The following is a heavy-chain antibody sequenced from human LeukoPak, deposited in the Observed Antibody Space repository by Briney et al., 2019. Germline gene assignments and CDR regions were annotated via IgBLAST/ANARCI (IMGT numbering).Heavy chain of an antibody. J-gene: IGHJ4*02. CDR1: GYTFTGYY. CDR2: INPNSGGT. V-gene: IGHV1-2*02. CDR3: ARGGGATTAS. Sequence: ASVKVSCKASGYTFTGYYMHWVRQAPGQGLEWMGWINPNSGGTNYAQKFQGRVTITTDESTSTAYMELSSLRSEDTAVYYCARGGGATTASWGQGTLVTVSS. D-gene: IGHD1-26*01.